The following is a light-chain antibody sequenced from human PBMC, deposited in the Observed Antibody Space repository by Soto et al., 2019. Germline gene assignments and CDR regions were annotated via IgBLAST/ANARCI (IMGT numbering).Light chain of an antibody. Sequence: DIVMTQSPDSLAVSLGERATINCKSSQSVLYSSNNNNYLAWYQQKPGQPPKLLIYWASTRESGVPDRFSGSGSGTDFPLTISSLQAEDVAVYYCQQYYSTPWTFGQGTKVEIK. CDR2: WAS. CDR1: QSVLYSSNNNNY. J-gene: IGKJ1*01. CDR3: QQYYSTPWT. V-gene: IGKV4-1*01.